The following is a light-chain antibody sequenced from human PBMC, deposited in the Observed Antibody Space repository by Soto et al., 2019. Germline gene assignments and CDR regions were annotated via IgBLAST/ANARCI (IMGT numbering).Light chain of an antibody. Sequence: IRMTHAPSALSESKVDRVTSTFLASQDITSYLAWYQQKPGKAPKVLIYAASTLQSGVKSRFSGSGSGTDFTLTINCMQSEDFATYYCKQYYSYPRTGGQGTKGDIK. V-gene: IGKV1-8*01. CDR3: KQYYSYPRT. CDR1: QDITSY. J-gene: IGKJ1*01. CDR2: AAS.